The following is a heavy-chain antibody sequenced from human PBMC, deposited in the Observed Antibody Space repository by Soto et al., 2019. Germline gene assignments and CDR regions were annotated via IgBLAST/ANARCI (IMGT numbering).Heavy chain of an antibody. CDR2: ISGSGGST. J-gene: IGHJ5*02. D-gene: IGHD3-10*01. CDR3: AKDLYYYGSGNWFDP. CDR1: GFTFSSYA. Sequence: GIPRLSSAASGFTFSSYAMSWVLQAPGKGLEWVSAISGSGGSTYYADSVKGRFTISRDNSKNTLYLQMNSLRAEDTAVYYCAKDLYYYGSGNWFDPWGQGTLVTVSS. V-gene: IGHV3-23*01.